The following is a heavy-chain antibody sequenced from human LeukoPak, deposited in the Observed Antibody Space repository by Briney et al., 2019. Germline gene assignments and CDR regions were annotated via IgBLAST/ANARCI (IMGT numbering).Heavy chain of an antibody. CDR1: GGSINSNY. CDR2: ISYSGRT. CDR3: ARGRQVGNTGYYFDY. J-gene: IGHJ4*02. V-gene: IGHV4-59*01. Sequence: SSETLSLTCTVSGGSINSNYWSWLRQPPDKGLEWIGYISYSGRTTYNPSLKSRVTISLDTSKSQFSLNLNSVTGADTAVYYCARGRQVGNTGYYFDYWGQGTLVTVSS. D-gene: IGHD1-26*01.